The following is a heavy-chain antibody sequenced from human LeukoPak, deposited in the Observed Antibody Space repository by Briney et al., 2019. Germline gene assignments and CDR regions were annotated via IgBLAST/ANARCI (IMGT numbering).Heavy chain of an antibody. V-gene: IGHV3-30*03. CDR3: ARLEGYYYDSSGYYDYMDV. CDR2: ISSDGGKK. CDR1: GFTFSKHG. Sequence: GGSLRLSCAASGFTFSKHGMHWVRQAPGKGLEWVAVISSDGGKKYYADSVKGRFTISRDHSRNTLHLQMNSLRAEDTAVYYCARLEGYYYDSSGYYDYMDVWGKGTTVTISS. D-gene: IGHD3-22*01. J-gene: IGHJ6*03.